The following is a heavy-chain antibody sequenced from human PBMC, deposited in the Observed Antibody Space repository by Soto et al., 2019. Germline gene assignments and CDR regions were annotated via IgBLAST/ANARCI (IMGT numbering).Heavy chain of an antibody. CDR2: VTPRLDAS. D-gene: IGHD2-15*01. J-gene: IGHJ6*03. V-gene: IGHV1-69*08. Sequence: QVPLVQSGAEVKKPGSSVRISCAASGATFNDYTFTWVRRAPGQGLEWMGRVTPRLDASNYAEKFLDRVTINADRSQSTVYMELSGLKSEDSAIYYCASGKSQMTQDRMGFYYYMDVWGKGTTVTVSS. CDR3: ASGKSQMTQDRMGFYYYMDV. CDR1: GATFNDYT.